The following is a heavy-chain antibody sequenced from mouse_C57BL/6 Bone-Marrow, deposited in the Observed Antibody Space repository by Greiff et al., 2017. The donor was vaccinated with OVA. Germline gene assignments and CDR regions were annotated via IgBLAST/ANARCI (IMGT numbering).Heavy chain of an antibody. Sequence: QVHVKQPGAELVKPGASVKLSCKASGYTFTSYWMHWVKQRPGQGLEWIGMIHPNSGSTNYNEKFKSKATLTVDKSSSTAYMQLSSLTSEDSAVYYCARKRGMVTTRYYFDYWGQGTTLTVSS. CDR1: GYTFTSYW. V-gene: IGHV1-64*01. CDR3: ARKRGMVTTRYYFDY. J-gene: IGHJ2*01. CDR2: IHPNSGST. D-gene: IGHD2-2*01.